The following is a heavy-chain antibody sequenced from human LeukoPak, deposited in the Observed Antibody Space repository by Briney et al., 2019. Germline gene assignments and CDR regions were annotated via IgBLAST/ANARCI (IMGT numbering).Heavy chain of an antibody. CDR1: GGSISSSSYY. J-gene: IGHJ4*02. V-gene: IGHV4-39*07. CDR3: ARTDVGATFDY. D-gene: IGHD1-26*01. Sequence: SETLSLTCTVSGGSISSSSYYWGWIRQPPGKGLEWIGSIYHSGSTNYNPSLKSRVTISVDKSKNQFSLKLSSVTAADTAVYYCARTDVGATFDYWGQGTLVTVSS. CDR2: IYHSGST.